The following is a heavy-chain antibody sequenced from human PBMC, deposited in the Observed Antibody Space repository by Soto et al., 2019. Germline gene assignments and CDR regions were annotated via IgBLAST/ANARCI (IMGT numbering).Heavy chain of an antibody. CDR2: IYYSGGT. J-gene: IGHJ6*03. Sequence: SETLSLTCTVSGCSISSGGYYWSWIRQHPGKGLEWIGYIYYSGGTNHNPSLKSRLTISVDTSKNHFSLKLSSVTAADTAVYYCARLTSCDYYKDVWGKGTTVTVS. D-gene: IGHD3-16*01. CDR1: GCSISSGGYY. V-gene: IGHV4-61*03. CDR3: ARLTSCDYYKDV.